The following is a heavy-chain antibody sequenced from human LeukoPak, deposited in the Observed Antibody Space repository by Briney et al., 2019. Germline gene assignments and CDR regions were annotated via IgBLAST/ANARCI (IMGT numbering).Heavy chain of an antibody. J-gene: IGHJ4*02. CDR3: ARGRDYDILTGFDY. V-gene: IGHV4-34*01. CDR1: GGSFSGYY. D-gene: IGHD3-9*01. CDR2: INHSGST. Sequence: SETLSLTCAVYGGSFSGYYWSWIRQPPGKGLEWIGEINHSGSTNYNPSLKSRVTISVDTSKNQFSLKLSSVTAADTAVYYCARGRDYDILTGFDYWGQGTQVTVSS.